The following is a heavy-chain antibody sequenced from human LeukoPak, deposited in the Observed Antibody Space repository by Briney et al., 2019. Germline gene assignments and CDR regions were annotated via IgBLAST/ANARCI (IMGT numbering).Heavy chain of an antibody. V-gene: IGHV4-34*01. CDR2: INHSGST. D-gene: IGHD6-19*01. J-gene: IGHJ4*02. CDR1: GGSFSGYY. Sequence: NPSETLSLTCAVYGGSFSGYYWSWIRQPPGKGLEWIGEINHSGSTNYNPSLKSRVTISVDTSKNQLSLKLSSVTAADTAVYYCARGPRGSGWYRVTYYFDYWGQGTLVTVSS. CDR3: ARGPRGSGWYRVTYYFDY.